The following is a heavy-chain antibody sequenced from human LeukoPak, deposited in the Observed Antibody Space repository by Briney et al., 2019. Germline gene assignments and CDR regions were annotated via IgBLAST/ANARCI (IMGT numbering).Heavy chain of an antibody. V-gene: IGHV3-48*04. CDR3: VRGPSRGLYGPGAY. CDR2: ISSSTSTI. Sequence: GGSLRLSGAASGFTFSSYSMNWVRKAPGKGLEWVSYISSSTSTIYYADSVKGRFTTSRDNAKNSLYLQMNSLRADDTAVYYCVRGPSRGLYGPGAYWGRGTLVSVSS. CDR1: GFTFSSYS. J-gene: IGHJ4*02. D-gene: IGHD3-10*01.